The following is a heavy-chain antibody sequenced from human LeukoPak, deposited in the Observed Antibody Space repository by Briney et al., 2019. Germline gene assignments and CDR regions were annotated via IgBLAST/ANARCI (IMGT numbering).Heavy chain of an antibody. CDR1: GYTFTSYD. V-gene: IGHV1-8*01. CDR3: ARGVGGGSGSYYNPLYYYYYYGMDV. J-gene: IGHJ6*02. Sequence: ASVKVSCKASGYTFTSYDINRVRQATGQGLEWMGWMNPNSGNTGYAQKFQGRVTMTRNTSISTAYMELSSLRSEDTAVYYCARGVGGGSGSYYNPLYYYYYYGMDVWGQGTTVTVSS. CDR2: MNPNSGNT. D-gene: IGHD3-10*01.